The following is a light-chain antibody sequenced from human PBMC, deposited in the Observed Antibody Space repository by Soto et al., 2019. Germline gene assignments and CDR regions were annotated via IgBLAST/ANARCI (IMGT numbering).Light chain of an antibody. J-gene: IGKJ1*01. Sequence: DIQMTQSPSSLSASVGDRVTITCRASQNIDTYLNWYLQKPGQAPKLLIYSAYSLQSGVSPRFSGDGSGTYFTLTISSLPPGDFATYYCQQSYNFPRTFGKGTTV. V-gene: IGKV1-39*01. CDR1: QNIDTY. CDR3: QQSYNFPRT. CDR2: SAY.